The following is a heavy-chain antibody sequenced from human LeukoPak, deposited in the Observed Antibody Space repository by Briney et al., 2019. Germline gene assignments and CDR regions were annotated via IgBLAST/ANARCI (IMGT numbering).Heavy chain of an antibody. CDR1: GGSISSNGYF. CDR3: ARQAGAGTRWDYFDY. CDR2: IDYRGTA. J-gene: IGHJ4*02. D-gene: IGHD3/OR15-3a*01. Sequence: SETLSLTCTVSGGSISSNGYFWAWIRQSPGKGPDWIGIIDYRGTAFYNPFLESRVTISVETSKNFFSLKLRSVTAADTALYYCARQAGAGTRWDYFDYWGQGTLVTVSS. V-gene: IGHV4-39*01.